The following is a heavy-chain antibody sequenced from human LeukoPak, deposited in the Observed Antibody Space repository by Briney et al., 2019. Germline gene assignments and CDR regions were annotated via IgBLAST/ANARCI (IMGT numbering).Heavy chain of an antibody. V-gene: IGHV4-31*03. J-gene: IGHJ5*02. CDR2: IYYSGST. CDR1: GGSISSGGYY. Sequence: SETLSLTCTVSGGSISSGGYYWSWIRQHPGKGLEWIGYIYYSGSTYYNPSLKSRVTISVDTSKNQFSLKLSSVTAADTAVYYCARDPSSKPAAAVTGGWFDPWGQGTLVTVSS. CDR3: ARDPSSKPAAAVTGGWFDP. D-gene: IGHD6-13*01.